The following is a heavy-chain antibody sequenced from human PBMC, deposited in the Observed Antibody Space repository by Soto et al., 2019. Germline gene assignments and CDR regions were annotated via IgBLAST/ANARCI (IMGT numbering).Heavy chain of an antibody. V-gene: IGHV1-8*01. CDR1: GYTFTNYE. CDR2: MNPGSGNT. CDR3: ARMASSGSLNWFDP. Sequence: ASVKVSCKASGYTFTNYEINWVRQATGRGLEGMGWMNPGSGNTGYAHKFQGRVTMTRNISISTAYMELSRLGSDDTAISYCARMASSGSLNWFDPWGQGTLVTVSS. D-gene: IGHD3-10*01. J-gene: IGHJ5*02.